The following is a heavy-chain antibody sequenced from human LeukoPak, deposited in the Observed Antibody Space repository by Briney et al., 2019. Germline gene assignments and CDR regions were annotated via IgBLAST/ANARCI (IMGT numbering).Heavy chain of an antibody. CDR2: ISNSGGST. CDR1: GLTGSHNY. J-gene: IGHJ4*02. CDR3: AKEGFDS. V-gene: IGHV3-53*01. Sequence: HSGGSLRLSCAASGLTGSHNYVSWVRQAPGKGLEWVSSISNSGGSTYHADSVKGRFTISRDNSKNTLYLQMNSLRAEDTAVYYCAKEGFDSWGQGTLVTVSS.